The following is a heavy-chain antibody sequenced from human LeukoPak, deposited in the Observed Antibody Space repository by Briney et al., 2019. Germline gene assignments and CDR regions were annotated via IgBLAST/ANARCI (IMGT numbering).Heavy chain of an antibody. D-gene: IGHD3-16*01. CDR2: IKEDGSEK. J-gene: IGHJ4*02. CDR3: ARDRIGGEEY. Sequence: PGGSLRLSRAASGFTVSSNYMSWVRQAPGKGLEWVANIKEDGSEKDYVDSVKGRFNISRDNAKNSLYLQMSSLRVEDTAVYFCARDRIGGEEYWGQGTLVTVSS. V-gene: IGHV3-7*01. CDR1: GFTVSSNY.